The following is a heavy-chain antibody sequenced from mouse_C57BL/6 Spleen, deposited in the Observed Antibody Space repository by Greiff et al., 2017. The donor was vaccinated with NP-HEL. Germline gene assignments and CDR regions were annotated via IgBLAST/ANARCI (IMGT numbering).Heavy chain of an antibody. V-gene: IGHV1-80*01. D-gene: IGHD4-1*01. CDR2: IYPGDGDT. CDR3: ARSANWDEGYAMDY. Sequence: VQLKESGAELVKPGASVKISCKASGYAFSSYWMNWVKQRPGKGLEWIGQIYPGDGDTNYNGKFKGKATLTADKSSSTAYMQLSSLTSEDSAVYCCARSANWDEGYAMDYWGQGTSVTVSS. CDR1: GYAFSSYW. J-gene: IGHJ4*01.